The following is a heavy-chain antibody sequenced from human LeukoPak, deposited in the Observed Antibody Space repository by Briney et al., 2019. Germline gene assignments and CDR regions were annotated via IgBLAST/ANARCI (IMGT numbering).Heavy chain of an antibody. D-gene: IGHD6-19*01. CDR1: GYTFTGYY. CDR3: ARDKWLVRGGFDY. Sequence: ASVKVSCKASGYTFTGYYMHWVRQAPGQGLEWMGWINPNSGGTNYAQKFQGRVTMTRDTSISTAYMELSRLRSDDTAVYYCARDKWLVRGGFDYWGQGTLVTVSS. V-gene: IGHV1-2*02. J-gene: IGHJ4*02. CDR2: INPNSGGT.